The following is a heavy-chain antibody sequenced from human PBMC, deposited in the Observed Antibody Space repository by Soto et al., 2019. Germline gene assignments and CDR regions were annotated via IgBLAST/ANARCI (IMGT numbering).Heavy chain of an antibody. V-gene: IGHV4-59*08. D-gene: IGHD3-9*01. CDR1: GGSISSYY. Sequence: SETLSLTCTVSGGSISSYYWSWIRQPPGKGLEWIGYIYYSGTTNYNPSLKSRVTISVDTSKNQFSMKLTSVTAADTAVYYCARHSHILTGRFEYWGQGTLVTVSS. CDR2: IYYSGTT. J-gene: IGHJ4*02. CDR3: ARHSHILTGRFEY.